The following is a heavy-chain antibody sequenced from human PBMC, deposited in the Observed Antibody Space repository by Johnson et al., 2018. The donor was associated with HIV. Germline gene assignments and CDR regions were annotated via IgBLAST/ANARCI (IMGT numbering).Heavy chain of an antibody. CDR2: IGTAGDT. CDR3: ARGGSCYNAHFDI. V-gene: IGHV3-13*01. CDR1: GFTFRTYW. Sequence: VQLVESGGGLVEPGGSLRLSCAASGFTFRTYWMHWVRQAPGKGLVWVSAIGTAGDTYYPGSVKGRFTISRENAKNTLYLQMNSLRAEDTAVYYCARGGSCYNAHFDIWGQGTMVTVSS. J-gene: IGHJ3*02. D-gene: IGHD2-15*01.